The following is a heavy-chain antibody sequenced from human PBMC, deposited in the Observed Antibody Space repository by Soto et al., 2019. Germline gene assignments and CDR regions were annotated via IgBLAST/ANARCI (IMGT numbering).Heavy chain of an antibody. D-gene: IGHD4-17*01. CDR2: IYYSGST. CDR1: GGSISSYY. CDR3: ARDVHGDYVLDY. Sequence: PSETLSLTCTVSGGSISSYYWSWIRQPPGKGLEWIGYIYYSGSTNYNPSLKSRVTITRDTSASTVYMELSSLRSEVTALYYCARDVHGDYVLDYWGQGTLVTVSS. V-gene: IGHV4-59*01. J-gene: IGHJ4*02.